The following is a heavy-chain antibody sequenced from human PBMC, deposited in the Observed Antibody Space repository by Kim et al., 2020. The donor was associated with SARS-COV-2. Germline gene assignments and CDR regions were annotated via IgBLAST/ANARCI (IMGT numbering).Heavy chain of an antibody. CDR3: ARDREGRGGWYPEGAIDY. V-gene: IGHV4-39*07. CDR1: GGSISSSSYY. Sequence: SETLSLTCTVSGGSISSSSYYWGWIRQPPGKGLEWIGSIYYSGSTYYNPSLKSRVTISVDTSKNQFSLKLSSVTAADTAVYYCARDREGRGGWYPEGAIDYWGQGTLVTVSS. CDR2: IYYSGST. D-gene: IGHD6-19*01. J-gene: IGHJ4*02.